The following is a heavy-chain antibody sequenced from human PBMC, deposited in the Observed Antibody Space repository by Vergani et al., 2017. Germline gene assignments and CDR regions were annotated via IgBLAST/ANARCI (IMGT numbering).Heavy chain of an antibody. CDR3: ARLGSITIFEVVTPSPGY. CDR2: IYYSGST. D-gene: IGHD3-3*01. CDR1: GGSISSSSYY. V-gene: IGHV4-39*01. J-gene: IGHJ4*02. Sequence: QLQLQESGPGLVKPSETLSLTCTVSGGSISSSSYYWGWIRQPPGKGLEWIGSIYYSGSTYYNPSLKSRVTISVDTSKNQFSLKLSSVTAADTAVYYCARLGSITIFEVVTPSPGYWGQGTLVTVSS.